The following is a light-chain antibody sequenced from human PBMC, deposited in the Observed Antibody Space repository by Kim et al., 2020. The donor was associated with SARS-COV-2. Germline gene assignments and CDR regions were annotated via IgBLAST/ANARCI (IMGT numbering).Light chain of an antibody. CDR2: DTS. CDR1: TGAVTYGGHY. Sequence: GGTVNGALGSSTGAVTYGGHYPFWFQAKPGQVPRSLIYDTSNKQSWTPARFSGFLFGGKAALTLSNAQPEDEADYYCLLSYDGVRVFGGGTQMTVL. J-gene: IGLJ3*02. V-gene: IGLV7-46*01. CDR3: LLSYDGVRV.